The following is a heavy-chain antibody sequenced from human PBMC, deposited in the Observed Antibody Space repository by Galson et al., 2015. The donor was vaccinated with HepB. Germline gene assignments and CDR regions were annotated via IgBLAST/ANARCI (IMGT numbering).Heavy chain of an antibody. CDR3: ARTTQLLHTFDY. D-gene: IGHD2-2*01. CDR2: INGRGTST. V-gene: IGHV3-23*01. Sequence: SLRLSCAASGFSFGTYAMSWVRQAPGKGLEWVSTINGRGTSTYYADSVKGRFTISRDNSKNTVYLQLTSLTVEDTAIYYCARTTQLLHTFDYWGQGTVVTVSS. CDR1: GFSFGTYA. J-gene: IGHJ4*02.